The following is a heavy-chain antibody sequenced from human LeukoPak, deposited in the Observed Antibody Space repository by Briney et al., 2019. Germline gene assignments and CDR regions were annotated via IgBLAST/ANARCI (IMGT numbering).Heavy chain of an antibody. CDR1: GGSISSSSYY. CDR2: IYYSGST. Sequence: SETLSLTCTVSGGSISSSSYYWGWIRRPPGKGLEWIGSIYYSGSTYYNPSLKSRVTISVDTSKNQFSLKLSSVTAADTAVYYCARLPAYYYGSGHFDYWGQGTLVTVSS. J-gene: IGHJ4*02. CDR3: ARLPAYYYGSGHFDY. V-gene: IGHV4-39*01. D-gene: IGHD3-10*01.